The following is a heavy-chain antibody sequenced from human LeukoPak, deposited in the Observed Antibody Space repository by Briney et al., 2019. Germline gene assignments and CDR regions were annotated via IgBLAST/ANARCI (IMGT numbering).Heavy chain of an antibody. CDR2: ISSSSSYI. CDR3: ARGRGSKKPIDP. CDR1: GFTFSSYS. Sequence: GGSLRLSCAASGFTFSSYSMNWVRQAPGKGLEWVSSISSSSSYIYYADSVKGRFTISRDNAKNSLYLQMNSLRAEDTAVYYCARGRGSKKPIDPWGQGTLVTVSS. D-gene: IGHD2-2*01. J-gene: IGHJ5*02. V-gene: IGHV3-21*01.